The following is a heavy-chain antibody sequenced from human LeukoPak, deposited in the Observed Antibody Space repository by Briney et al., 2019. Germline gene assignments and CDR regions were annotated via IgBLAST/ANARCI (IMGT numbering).Heavy chain of an antibody. V-gene: IGHV4-38-2*02. D-gene: IGHD4-17*01. Sequence: SETLSLTCTVSGNSISSGDNYWGWIRQPPGKGLAWIGSIYHSGSTYYNPSLKSRVTISVDMSKNQFSLMLSSVTAADTAVYYCARVATVTEGDYYMDVWGKGTTVTVSS. CDR2: IYHSGST. J-gene: IGHJ6*03. CDR1: GNSISSGDNY. CDR3: ARVATVTEGDYYMDV.